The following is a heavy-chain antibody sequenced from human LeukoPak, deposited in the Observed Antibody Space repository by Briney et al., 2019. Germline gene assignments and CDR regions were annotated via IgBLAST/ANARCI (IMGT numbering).Heavy chain of an antibody. CDR2: IYYSGST. D-gene: IGHD3-10*01. J-gene: IGHJ6*02. CDR3: ARVGITMVRGVIITGFYYGMDV. CDR1: GGFISSYY. V-gene: IGHV4-59*01. Sequence: PSETLSLTCSVSGGFISSYYWIWIRQPPGTGLDSLGYIYYSGSTNYNPSLESRVTISVDTSKNQFSLKLSSVTAADTAVYYCARVGITMVRGVIITGFYYGMDVWGQGTTVTVSS.